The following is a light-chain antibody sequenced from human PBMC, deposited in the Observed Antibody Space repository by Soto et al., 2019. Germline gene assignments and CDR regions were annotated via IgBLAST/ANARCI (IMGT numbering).Light chain of an antibody. V-gene: IGLV2-23*01. CDR3: CSYVGSSSYV. CDR2: EAS. CDR1: SSDVGSYNL. Sequence: QSVLTQPPSVSGSPGQSITISCTGTSSDVGSYNLVSWYQQHPGKAPKLMIYEASKRPSGVSTRFSGSKSGNTASLTISGLQAEDEADYYCCSYVGSSSYVFGTGTKVTVL. J-gene: IGLJ1*01.